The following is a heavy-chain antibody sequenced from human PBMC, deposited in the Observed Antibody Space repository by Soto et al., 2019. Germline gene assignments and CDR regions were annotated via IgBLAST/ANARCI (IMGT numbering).Heavy chain of an antibody. D-gene: IGHD2-2*02. CDR2: ISYDGSNK. J-gene: IGHJ6*02. Sequence: GGSLRLSCAASGFTFSSYGMHWVRQAPGKGLEWVAVISYDGSNKYYADSVKGRFTTSRDNSKNTLYLQMNSLRAEDTAVYYCAKDVVVVPAAINYYYYGMDVWGQGTTVTVSS. CDR3: AKDVVVVPAAINYYYYGMDV. CDR1: GFTFSSYG. V-gene: IGHV3-30*18.